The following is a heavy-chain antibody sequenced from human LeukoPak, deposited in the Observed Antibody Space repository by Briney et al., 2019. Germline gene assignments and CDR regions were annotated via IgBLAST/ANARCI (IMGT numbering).Heavy chain of an antibody. CDR3: ARGWWSKSDY. J-gene: IGHJ4*02. V-gene: IGHV3-30*02. Sequence: GGSLRLSCAASGFTFSVYYMSWIRQAPGKGLEWVAFIRYDGSNKYYADSVKGRFTISRDNSKNTLYLQMNSLRAEDTAVYYCARGWWSKSDYWGQGTLVTVSS. CDR1: GFTFSVYY. D-gene: IGHD2-15*01. CDR2: IRYDGSNK.